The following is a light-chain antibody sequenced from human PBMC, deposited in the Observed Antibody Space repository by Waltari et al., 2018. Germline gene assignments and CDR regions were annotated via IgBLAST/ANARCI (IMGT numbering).Light chain of an antibody. Sequence: ESVLTQSPGTLSLSPGERVTLSCRASQTIKSSHLAWYQQKAGQAPRLLIYGASSRATGIPDRFSGGGSGTDFTLTINRLQPEDFAVYHCQQYGSSPYTFGQETKLAIK. V-gene: IGKV3-20*01. J-gene: IGKJ2*01. CDR1: QTIKSSH. CDR2: GAS. CDR3: QQYGSSPYT.